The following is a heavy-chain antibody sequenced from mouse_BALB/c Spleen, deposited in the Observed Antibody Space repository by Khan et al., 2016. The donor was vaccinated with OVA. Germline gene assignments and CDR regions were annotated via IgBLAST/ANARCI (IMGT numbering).Heavy chain of an antibody. CDR2: IYPGDGDS. Sequence: QVQLQQSGAELVRPGSSVKISCKASGHAFSDYWMNWVKQRPGQGLEWIGQIYPGDGDSYYNGKFKGKATLTVENASRTAYLQLSSLTSEDSAVYFCAREGYDGYYSAWFAYWGQGTLVTVSA. D-gene: IGHD2-3*01. CDR3: AREGYDGYYSAWFAY. CDR1: GHAFSDYW. V-gene: IGHV1-80*01. J-gene: IGHJ3*01.